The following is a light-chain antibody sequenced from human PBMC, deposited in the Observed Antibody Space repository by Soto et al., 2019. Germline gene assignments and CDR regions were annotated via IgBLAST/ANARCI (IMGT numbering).Light chain of an antibody. CDR3: SSYTNTNTLV. CDR2: EVS. J-gene: IGLJ1*01. Sequence: QPVLTQPASVSGSPGQSVTISCTGTSSDVGGYNSVSWYQQHPGKAPKLMIYEVSNRPSGVSNRFSGSKSGNTASLTISGLQAEDEADYYCSSYTNTNTLVFGTGTKLTVL. V-gene: IGLV2-14*01. CDR1: SSDVGGYNS.